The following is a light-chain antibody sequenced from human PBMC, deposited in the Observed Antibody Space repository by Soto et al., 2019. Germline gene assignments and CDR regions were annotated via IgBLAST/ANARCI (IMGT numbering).Light chain of an antibody. CDR2: GAS. CDR3: QQYNNWPPVT. J-gene: IGKJ3*01. V-gene: IGKV3-15*01. Sequence: EIVMTQSPATLSVSPRERATLSCRASQSVSSNLAWYQQKPGQAPRLLIYGASTRATGIPARFSGSGSGTEFTLTISSLQSEDFAVYYCQQYNNWPPVTFGPGTKVDIK. CDR1: QSVSSN.